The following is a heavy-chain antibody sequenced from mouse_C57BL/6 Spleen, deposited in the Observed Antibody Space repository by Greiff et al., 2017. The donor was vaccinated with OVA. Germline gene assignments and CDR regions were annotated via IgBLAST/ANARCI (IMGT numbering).Heavy chain of an antibody. J-gene: IGHJ1*03. D-gene: IGHD2-4*01. V-gene: IGHV1-59*01. Sequence: QVQLQQPGAELVRPGTSVKLSCKASGYTFTSYWMHWVKQRPGQGLEWIGVIDPSDSYTNYNQKFKGKATLTVDTSSSTAYMQLSSLTSEGSAVYYCARLRGDYDRYFDVWGTGTTVTVSS. CDR3: ARLRGDYDRYFDV. CDR1: GYTFTSYW. CDR2: IDPSDSYT.